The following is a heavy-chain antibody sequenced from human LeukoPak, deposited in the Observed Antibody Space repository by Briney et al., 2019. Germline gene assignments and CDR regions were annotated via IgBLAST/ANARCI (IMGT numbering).Heavy chain of an antibody. Sequence: GASVKVSCKASGGTFSSYAISWVRQAPGQGLEWMGGIIPIFGTANYAQKFQGRVTITADKSTSTAYMELSSLRSEDTAVYYCARDYYDSSGSERYYYYYYMDVWGKGTTVTVS. CDR3: ARDYYDSSGSERYYYYYYMDV. CDR2: IIPIFGTA. J-gene: IGHJ6*03. D-gene: IGHD3-22*01. V-gene: IGHV1-69*06. CDR1: GGTFSSYA.